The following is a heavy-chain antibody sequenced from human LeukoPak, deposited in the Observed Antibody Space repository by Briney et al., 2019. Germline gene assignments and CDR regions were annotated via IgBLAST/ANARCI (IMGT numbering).Heavy chain of an antibody. CDR1: GGSLSGHH. D-gene: IGHD3-22*01. Sequence: SETLSLNCAVYGGSLSGHHWNWIRQTPGKGLEWIGEINHSGKTDYNPSLKSRVTISIDTSKHQSSLNLTSVTAADTALYYCARGAFYDNSGYMTYYFYYYMDVWGKGTTVTVSS. J-gene: IGHJ6*03. CDR3: ARGAFYDNSGYMTYYFYYYMDV. CDR2: INHSGKT. V-gene: IGHV4-34*01.